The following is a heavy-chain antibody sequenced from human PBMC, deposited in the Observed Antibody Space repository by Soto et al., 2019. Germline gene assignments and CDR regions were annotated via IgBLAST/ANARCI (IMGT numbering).Heavy chain of an antibody. CDR2: IKSKTDGGTT. CDR3: TTAYPLFYGDNGGYYFDY. J-gene: IGHJ4*02. V-gene: IGHV3-15*01. Sequence: GGSLRLSCAASGFTFSNAWMSWVRQAPGKGLEWVGRIKSKTDGGTTDYAAPVKGRFTISRDDSKNTLYLQMNSLKTEDTAVYYCTTAYPLFYGDNGGYYFDYWGQGTLVTVSS. D-gene: IGHD4-17*01. CDR1: GFTFSNAW.